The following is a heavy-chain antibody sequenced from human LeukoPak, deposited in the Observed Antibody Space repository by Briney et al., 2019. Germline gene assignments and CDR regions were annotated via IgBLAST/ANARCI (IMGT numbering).Heavy chain of an antibody. CDR1: GFTFSRYW. D-gene: IGHD4-11*01. CDR3: VRSAFLTTEFYFDY. V-gene: IGHV3-74*01. J-gene: IGHJ4*01. Sequence: GGSLRLSCAASGFTFSRYWMHWVRQAPGKGLVWVSRITTDGRTITYADSVKGRFTISRDNAKNTLYLQMNSLRAEDTAVYYCVRSAFLTTEFYFDYWGHGTQGTVSS. CDR2: ITTDGRTI.